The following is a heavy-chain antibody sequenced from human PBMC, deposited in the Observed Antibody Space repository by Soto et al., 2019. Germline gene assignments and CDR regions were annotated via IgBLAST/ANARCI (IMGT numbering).Heavy chain of an antibody. CDR2: INYDGSST. Sequence: QPGGSLRLSCVASGFTFSSYWMHWVRQPPGKELVWVSHINYDGSSTSYADSVKGRFTISRDNAKNTLYLQMNSLRAGDTAVYYCVRDRLSITSPFDPWGQGTLVTVSS. J-gene: IGHJ5*02. D-gene: IGHD2-2*01. CDR1: GFTFSSYW. CDR3: VRDRLSITSPFDP. V-gene: IGHV3-74*01.